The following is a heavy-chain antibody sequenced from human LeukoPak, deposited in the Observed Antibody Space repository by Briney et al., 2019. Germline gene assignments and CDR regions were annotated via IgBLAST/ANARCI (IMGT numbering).Heavy chain of an antibody. Sequence: PSETLSLTCTVSGGSISTSNYYWGWVRQPPGKGLEWIGEIYHSGSTNYNPSLKSRVTISADKSKNQFSLKLSSVTAADTAVYYCARERARKTSYMDVWGKGTTVTVSS. CDR1: GGSISTSNYY. CDR2: IYHSGST. D-gene: IGHD1-7*01. CDR3: ARERARKTSYMDV. V-gene: IGHV4-39*07. J-gene: IGHJ6*03.